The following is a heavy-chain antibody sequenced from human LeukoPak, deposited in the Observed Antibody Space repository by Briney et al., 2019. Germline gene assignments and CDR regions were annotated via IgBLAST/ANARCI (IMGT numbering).Heavy chain of an antibody. J-gene: IGHJ4*02. D-gene: IGHD3-22*01. Sequence: GGSLRLSCAASGFSFSSYAMHWVRQAPGKGLXYVSTISNNGGSTKYANSVKGRFTISRDNSRNTLYLQMGSLRAEDMAVYYCARERGYSDSSGYYADWGQGTLVTVSS. CDR2: ISNNGGST. CDR1: GFSFSSYA. V-gene: IGHV3-64*01. CDR3: ARERGYSDSSGYYAD.